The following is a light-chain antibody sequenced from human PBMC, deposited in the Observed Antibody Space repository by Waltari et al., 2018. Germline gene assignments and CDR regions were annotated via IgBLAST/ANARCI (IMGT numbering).Light chain of an antibody. CDR3: QQYNNWPPI. CDR1: QSVSSN. Sequence: ETVMTQSPATMSVSPGERATLSCRASQSVSSNLAWYQQKPGQAPRLLIYGASTRATGIPARFSGSGSGTEFTLTISRLQSEDFAVYYCQQYNNWPPIFGQGTKLEI. CDR2: GAS. J-gene: IGKJ2*01. V-gene: IGKV3-15*01.